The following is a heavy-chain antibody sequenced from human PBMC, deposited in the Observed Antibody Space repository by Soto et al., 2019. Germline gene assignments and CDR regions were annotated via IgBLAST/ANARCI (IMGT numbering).Heavy chain of an antibody. V-gene: IGHV3-9*01. D-gene: IGHD2-8*02. CDR2: IYYNSNRI. J-gene: IGHJ6*04. Sequence: EVQLVESGGGLVQPGGSLRLSCAGSGATLQDYAMHWVRQAPGKGLEWVSGIYYNSNRIDYADSVKGRFTISRDNARNALYLQMNSLTTEDTAFYYCGKAISTGGMDVWGRGIMVTVSS. CDR3: GKAISTGGMDV. CDR1: GATLQDYA.